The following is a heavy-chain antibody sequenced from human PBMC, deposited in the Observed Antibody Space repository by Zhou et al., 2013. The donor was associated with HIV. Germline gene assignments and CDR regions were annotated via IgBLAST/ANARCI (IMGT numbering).Heavy chain of an antibody. Sequence: QVHLVQSGAEMKKPGSSVKVSCKASGGTFSSYIINWVRQAPGQGLEWMGRIIPIFGTANYAQTFQDRVTITADKSTSTAYMQLSSLRSDDTAVYYCARDSEWLRLRILDYWGQGTLVTVSS. D-gene: IGHD5-12*01. J-gene: IGHJ4*02. V-gene: IGHV1-69*08. CDR2: IIPIFGTA. CDR1: GGTFSSYI. CDR3: ARDSEWLRLRILDY.